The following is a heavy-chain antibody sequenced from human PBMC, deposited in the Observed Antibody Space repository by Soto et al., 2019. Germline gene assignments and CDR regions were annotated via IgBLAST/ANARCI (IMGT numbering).Heavy chain of an antibody. CDR2: ISYDGSNK. Sequence: QVQLVESGGGVVQPGRSLRLSCAASGFTFSSYAMHWVRQAPGKGLEWVAVISYDGSNKYYADSVKGRFTISRDNSKNTLYLQMNSLRAEDTAVYYCARPALYYYVYWDAFDIWGQGTMVTVSS. J-gene: IGHJ3*02. V-gene: IGHV3-30-3*01. CDR3: ARPALYYYVYWDAFDI. CDR1: GFTFSSYA. D-gene: IGHD3-10*02.